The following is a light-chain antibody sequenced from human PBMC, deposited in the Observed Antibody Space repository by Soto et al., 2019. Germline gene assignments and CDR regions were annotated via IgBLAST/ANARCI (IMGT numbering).Light chain of an antibody. Sequence: EIVLTQSPATLSLSVGEGATLSCRASQSVGSYLAWYKQKPGQAPRLLIYDTSNSATGIPPRFTGSGSWTDFTLTISSLEPEDFALYYCHQRSTCPPLAFGPATKVDIK. CDR3: HQRSTCPPLA. J-gene: IGKJ3*01. CDR2: DTS. V-gene: IGKV3-11*01. CDR1: QSVGSY.